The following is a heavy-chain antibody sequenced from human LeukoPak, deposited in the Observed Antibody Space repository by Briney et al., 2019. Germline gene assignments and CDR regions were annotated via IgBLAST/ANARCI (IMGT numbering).Heavy chain of an antibody. V-gene: IGHV3-30*04. D-gene: IGHD6-19*01. CDR2: ISYDGSHK. Sequence: GGSLRLSCTASGFTFSSYVVHWVRQAPGKGLEWVAVISYDGSHKYSADSVKGRFTISRDNSKNTVYLQMNSLRSEDTAAYYCARDQVSGWTNYYYYYMDVWGKGTTVTVSS. CDR1: GFTFSSYV. J-gene: IGHJ6*03. CDR3: ARDQVSGWTNYYYYYMDV.